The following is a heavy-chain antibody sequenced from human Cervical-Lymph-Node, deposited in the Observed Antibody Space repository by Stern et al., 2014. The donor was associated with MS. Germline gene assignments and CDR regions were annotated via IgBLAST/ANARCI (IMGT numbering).Heavy chain of an antibody. Sequence: QVQLVESGAEVKKPGASVMVSCKASRFTFTAYYMHWVRQAPGQSLEWMGRINCNTGGTDYEQNFQGRVTMTRDTSNTTAYMELSGLTFDDTAVYYCARQGLSGAFDIWGQGTMVTVSS. CDR1: RFTFTAYY. CDR3: ARQGLSGAFDI. CDR2: INCNTGGT. D-gene: IGHD2/OR15-2a*01. V-gene: IGHV1-2*02. J-gene: IGHJ3*02.